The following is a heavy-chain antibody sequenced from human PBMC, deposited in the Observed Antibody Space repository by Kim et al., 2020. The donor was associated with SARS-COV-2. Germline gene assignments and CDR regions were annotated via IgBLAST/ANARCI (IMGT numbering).Heavy chain of an antibody. Sequence: VKGRFTISGDDSKSIAYLQMNSLKTEDTAVYYCTRDDYGGNSGYYYGMDVWGQGTTVTVSS. J-gene: IGHJ6*02. V-gene: IGHV3-49*02. D-gene: IGHD4-17*01. CDR3: TRDDYGGNSGYYYGMDV.